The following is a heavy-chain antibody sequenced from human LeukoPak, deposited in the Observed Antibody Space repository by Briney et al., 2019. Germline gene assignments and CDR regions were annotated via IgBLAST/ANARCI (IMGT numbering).Heavy chain of an antibody. V-gene: IGHV4-34*01. Sequence: PSETLSLTCAVYGGSFSGYYWSWIRQPPGKGLEWIGEINHSGSTNYNPSLKSRVTISVDTSKNQFSLKLSSVTAADTAVYYCARGLTLIVVDXXYFDYWXXGTLVTVS. CDR2: INHSGST. CDR1: GGSFSGYY. D-gene: IGHD3-22*01. J-gene: IGHJ4*01. CDR3: ARGLTLIVVDXXYFDY.